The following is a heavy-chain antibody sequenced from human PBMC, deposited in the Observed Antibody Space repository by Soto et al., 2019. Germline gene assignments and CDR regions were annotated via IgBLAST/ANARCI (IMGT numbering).Heavy chain of an antibody. D-gene: IGHD2-15*01. CDR2: ISAYNGNT. V-gene: IGHV1-18*04. Sequence: QVQLVQSGAEVKKPGASVKVSCKASGYTFSSYGITWVRQAPGQGLEWMGWISAYNGNTNDAQKFPGRVTMTIHTSTSTAYIELGGLRSDDTAVYYCERAGYCSGGSCYSGSKDYWGQGTLVTVSS. CDR3: ERAGYCSGGSCYSGSKDY. CDR1: GYTFSSYG. J-gene: IGHJ4*02.